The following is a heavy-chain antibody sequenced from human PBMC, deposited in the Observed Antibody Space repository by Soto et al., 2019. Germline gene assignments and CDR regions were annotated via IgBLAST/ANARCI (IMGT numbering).Heavy chain of an antibody. V-gene: IGHV4-34*01. CDR2: INHSGST. J-gene: IGHJ6*03. Sequence: QVQLQQWGAGLLKPSETLSLTCAVYGGSFSGYYWSWIRQPPGKGLEWIGEINHSGSTNYNPSLKSRVTISVDTSKNQFCLKLSSVTAADTAVYYCARVGRGIAARPSNYYYYYYMDVWGKGTTVTVSS. CDR1: GGSFSGYY. D-gene: IGHD6-6*01. CDR3: ARVGRGIAARPSNYYYYYYMDV.